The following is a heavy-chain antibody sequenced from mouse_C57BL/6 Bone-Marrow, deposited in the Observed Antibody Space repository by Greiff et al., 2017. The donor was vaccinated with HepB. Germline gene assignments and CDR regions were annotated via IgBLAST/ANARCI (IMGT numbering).Heavy chain of an antibody. CDR3: ARRRDHLDY. V-gene: IGHV5-6*01. Sequence: EVQLVESGGDLVKPGGSLKLSCAASGFTFSSYGMSWVRQTPDKRLEWVATISSGGSYTYYPDSVKGRFTISRDNAKNTLYLQMSSLKSEDTAMYYCARRRDHLDYWGQGTTLTVSS. CDR2: ISSGGSYT. J-gene: IGHJ2*01. CDR1: GFTFSSYG. D-gene: IGHD3-3*01.